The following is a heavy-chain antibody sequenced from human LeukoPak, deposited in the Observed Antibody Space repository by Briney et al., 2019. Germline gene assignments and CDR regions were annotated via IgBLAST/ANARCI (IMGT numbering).Heavy chain of an antibody. Sequence: PGGSLRLSCAASGFTFSDYYMSWIRQAPGKGLEWVSYISSSGSTIYYADSVKGRFTISRDNAKNSLYLQMNSLRAEDTAVYYCARAEKRARDLSDYWGQGTLVTVSS. CDR3: ARAEKRARDLSDY. CDR2: ISSSGSTI. CDR1: GFTFSDYY. J-gene: IGHJ4*02. V-gene: IGHV3-11*04.